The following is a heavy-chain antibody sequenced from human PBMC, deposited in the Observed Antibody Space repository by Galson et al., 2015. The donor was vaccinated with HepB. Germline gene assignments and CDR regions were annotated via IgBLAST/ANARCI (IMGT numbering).Heavy chain of an antibody. V-gene: IGHV3-23*01. CDR2: ISGSGGGT. CDR1: GLPFRNFA. D-gene: IGHD2-21*02. Sequence: SLRLSCAASGLPFRNFAMSWVRQAPGKGLEWVSLISGSGGGTYYADSVKGRFTVSRDNSKNTLYLQMNSLRVEDTAVYYCARVDTFCGGDCYIFDYWGQGTLVTVSS. J-gene: IGHJ4*02. CDR3: ARVDTFCGGDCYIFDY.